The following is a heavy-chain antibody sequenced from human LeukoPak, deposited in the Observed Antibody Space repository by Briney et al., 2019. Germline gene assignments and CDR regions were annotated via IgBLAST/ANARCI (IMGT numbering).Heavy chain of an antibody. Sequence: PSGTLSLTCTVSGGSISSYYWSWIRQPPGKGLEWIGYIYYSGSTNYNPSLKSRVTISVDTSKNQFSLKLSSVTAADTAVYYCATAQIYDSSGYYYLGFDYWGQGTLVTVSS. D-gene: IGHD3-22*01. CDR3: ATAQIYDSSGYYYLGFDY. V-gene: IGHV4-59*01. CDR1: GGSISSYY. CDR2: IYYSGST. J-gene: IGHJ4*02.